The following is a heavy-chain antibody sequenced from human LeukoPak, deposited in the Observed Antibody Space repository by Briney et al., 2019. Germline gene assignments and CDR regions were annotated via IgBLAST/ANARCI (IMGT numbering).Heavy chain of an antibody. CDR2: IYYSGST. CDR3: ARANGDYVWFDP. J-gene: IGHJ5*02. V-gene: IGHV4-59*01. Sequence: ASETLSLTCTVSGGSISSYYWSWIRQPPGKGLEWIGYIYYSGSTNYNPSLKSRVTISVDTSKNQFSLKLSSVTAADTAVYYCARANGDYVWFDPWGQGTLVTVSS. D-gene: IGHD4-17*01. CDR1: GGSISSYY.